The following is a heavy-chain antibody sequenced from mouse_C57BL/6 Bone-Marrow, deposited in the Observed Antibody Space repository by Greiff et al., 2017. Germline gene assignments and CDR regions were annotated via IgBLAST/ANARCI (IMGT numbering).Heavy chain of an antibody. CDR2: ISSGGSYT. Sequence: DVHLVESGGDLVKPGGSLKLSCAASGFTFSSYGMSWVRQTPDKRLEWVGTISSGGSYTYYPDSVKGRFTISRDKANNTLYLQMSRLKSEDTAMYYCARHGVYWYFDYWCQGTTLTVSS. V-gene: IGHV5-6*01. D-gene: IGHD2-1*01. J-gene: IGHJ2*01. CDR1: GFTFSSYG. CDR3: ARHGVYWYFDY.